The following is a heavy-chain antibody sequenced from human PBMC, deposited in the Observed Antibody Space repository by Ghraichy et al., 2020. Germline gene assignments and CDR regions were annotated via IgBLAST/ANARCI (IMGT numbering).Heavy chain of an antibody. V-gene: IGHV4-4*07. CDR1: GGSISRSY. CDR2: FHSNDNS. D-gene: IGHD3-3*01. Sequence: SETLSLTCTVSGGSISRSYWTWIRQSAGKGLEWIGRFHSNDNSNYNPSLKSRVTMSVDTSKSQLSLKLSSVTAADTAIYYCARVRFFEWGDYYGIDAWGHGTTVIVSS. J-gene: IGHJ6*02. CDR3: ARVRFFEWGDYYGIDA.